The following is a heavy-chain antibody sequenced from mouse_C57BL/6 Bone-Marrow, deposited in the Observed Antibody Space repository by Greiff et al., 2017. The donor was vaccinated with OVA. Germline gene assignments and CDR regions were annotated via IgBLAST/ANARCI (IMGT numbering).Heavy chain of an antibody. J-gene: IGHJ1*03. V-gene: IGHV1-18*01. D-gene: IGHD1-1*01. CDR1: GYTFTDYN. Sequence: SGPELVKPGASVKIPCKASGYTFTDYNMDWVKQSHGKSLEWIGDINPNNGGTIYNQKFKGKATLTVDKSSSTAYMELRSLTSEDTAVYYCAREVIYYYGSSYYWYFDVWGTGTTVTVSS. CDR2: INPNNGGT. CDR3: AREVIYYYGSSYYWYFDV.